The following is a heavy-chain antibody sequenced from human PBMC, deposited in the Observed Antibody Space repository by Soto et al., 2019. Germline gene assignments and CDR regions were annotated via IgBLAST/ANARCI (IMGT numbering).Heavy chain of an antibody. CDR3: ARAIFGEEGGMDV. V-gene: IGHV4-34*01. Sequence: QVQLQQWGAGLLKPSETLSLTCAVYGGSFSGYYWSWIRQPPGKGLEWIGEINHSGSTNYNPSLKSRVTISVDTSKNQFSLKLSSVTAADTAVYYCARAIFGEEGGMDVLGQGTTVTVSS. J-gene: IGHJ6*02. CDR2: INHSGST. CDR1: GGSFSGYY. D-gene: IGHD3-3*01.